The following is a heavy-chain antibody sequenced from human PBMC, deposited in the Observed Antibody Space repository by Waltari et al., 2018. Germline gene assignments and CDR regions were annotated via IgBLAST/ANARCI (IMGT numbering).Heavy chain of an antibody. J-gene: IGHJ4*02. CDR1: GYTFTGYY. CDR2: INPNRGGT. Sequence: QVQLVQSGAEVKKPGASVKVSCKASGYTFTGYYMHWVRQAPGQGLEWMGWINPNRGGTNYAQKFQGRVTMTRDTSISTAYMELSRLRSDDTAVYYCARDRGLVGDFDYWGQGTLVTVSS. V-gene: IGHV1-2*02. D-gene: IGHD3-10*01. CDR3: ARDRGLVGDFDY.